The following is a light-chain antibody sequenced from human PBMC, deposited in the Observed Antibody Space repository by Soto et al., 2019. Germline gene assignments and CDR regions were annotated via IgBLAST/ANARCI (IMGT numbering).Light chain of an antibody. CDR1: QSLLHSNGYNY. J-gene: IGKJ3*01. CDR3: MHALQTPFT. Sequence: DIVMTQSPLSLPVTPGEPASISCRSSQSLLHSNGYNYLDWYLQKPGQSPQLLIYLGSNPASGVPDRLSGSGSGPDFTLKLSRLEAEYGGVYYCMHALQTPFTFGPGTKVDIK. V-gene: IGKV2-28*01. CDR2: LGS.